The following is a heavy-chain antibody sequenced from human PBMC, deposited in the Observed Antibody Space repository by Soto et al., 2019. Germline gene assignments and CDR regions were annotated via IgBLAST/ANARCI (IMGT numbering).Heavy chain of an antibody. V-gene: IGHV4-59*12. D-gene: IGHD3-22*01. CDR2: IYYLGST. CDR3: AREDYYDSSGYRTRDAFDI. Sequence: SETLSLTCSVSGGSMSEYFWSWIRQSPGKGLEWIGYIYYLGSTNYNPSLKSRVTISVDTSKNQFSLKLSSVTAADTAVYYCAREDYYDSSGYRTRDAFDIWGQGTMVTVSS. CDR1: GGSMSEYF. J-gene: IGHJ3*02.